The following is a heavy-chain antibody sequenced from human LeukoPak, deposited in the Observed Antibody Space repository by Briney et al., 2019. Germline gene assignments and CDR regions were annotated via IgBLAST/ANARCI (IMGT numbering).Heavy chain of an antibody. D-gene: IGHD6-19*01. V-gene: IGHV1-2*02. CDR2: IYPNSGGT. Sequence: ASVKVSCKASGHTFTGYYMHWVRQAPGQGLDSKGWIYPNSGGTNHAQKFRGRVSMSRDTSIHKAYMAASKLRDDDTAVYYCAQSSGWDSLKYWGQGTLVTVSS. CDR1: GHTFTGYY. J-gene: IGHJ4*02. CDR3: AQSSGWDSLKY.